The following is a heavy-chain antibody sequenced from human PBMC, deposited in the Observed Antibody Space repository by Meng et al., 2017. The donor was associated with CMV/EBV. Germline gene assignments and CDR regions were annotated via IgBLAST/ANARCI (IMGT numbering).Heavy chain of an antibody. CDR1: GFTFSSYA. Sequence: GESLKISCAASGFTFSSYAMHWVRQAPGKGLEWVAVISYDGSNKYYADSVKDRFTISRDNSKNTLYLQMNSLRAEDTAVYYCAREMDEYSSSIHGVYYYYGMDVWGQGTTVTVSS. D-gene: IGHD6-6*01. V-gene: IGHV3-30-3*01. CDR2: ISYDGSNK. CDR3: AREMDEYSSSIHGVYYYYGMDV. J-gene: IGHJ6*02.